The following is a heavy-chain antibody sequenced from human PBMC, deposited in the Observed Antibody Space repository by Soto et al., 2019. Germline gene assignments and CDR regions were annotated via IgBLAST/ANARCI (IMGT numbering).Heavy chain of an antibody. D-gene: IGHD4-17*01. CDR1: GGSISSGDYY. CDR3: ARTATGYGDYPNWFDP. CDR2: IYYSGST. V-gene: IGHV4-30-4*01. J-gene: IGHJ5*02. Sequence: LSLTCTVSGGSISSGDYYWSWIRQPPGKGLEWIGYIYYSGSTYYNPSLKSRVTISVDTSKNQFSLKLSSVTAADTAVYYCARTATGYGDYPNWFDPWGQGTLVTVSS.